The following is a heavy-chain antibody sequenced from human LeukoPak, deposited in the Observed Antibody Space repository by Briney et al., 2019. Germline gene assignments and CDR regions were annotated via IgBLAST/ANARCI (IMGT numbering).Heavy chain of an antibody. J-gene: IGHJ6*02. CDR2: ISAYNGNT. Sequence: ASVKVSCKASGYTFTSYGISWVRQAPGQGLEWMGWISAYNGNTNYAQKLQGRVTMTTDTSTSTAYMELRRLRSDDTAVYYCARDFEQRFSSYYYYYGMDVWGQGTTVTVSS. CDR3: ARDFEQRFSSYYYYYGMDV. V-gene: IGHV1-18*01. D-gene: IGHD6-25*01. CDR1: GYTFTSYG.